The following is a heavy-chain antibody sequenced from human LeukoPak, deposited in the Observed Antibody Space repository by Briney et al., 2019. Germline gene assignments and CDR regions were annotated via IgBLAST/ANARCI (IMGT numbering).Heavy chain of an antibody. CDR2: INHSGST. J-gene: IGHJ4*02. Sequence: SETLSLTCTVSGGSISSYYWSWIRQPPGKGLEWIGEINHSGSTNYNPSLKSRVTISVDTSKNQFSLKLSSVTAADTAVYYCARVRVHRTRAYPFDYWGQGTLVTVSS. D-gene: IGHD2-21*01. V-gene: IGHV4-34*01. CDR3: ARVRVHRTRAYPFDY. CDR1: GGSISSYY.